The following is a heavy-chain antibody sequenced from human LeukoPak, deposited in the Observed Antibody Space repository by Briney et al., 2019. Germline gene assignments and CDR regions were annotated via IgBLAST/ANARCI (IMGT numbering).Heavy chain of an antibody. Sequence: GSLRLSCAASGFTFTDFYMNWVRQAPGKGLEWVSAISGSGGSTYYADSVKGRFTISRDNSKNTLYLQMNSLRAEDTAVYYCAKHVLGYYYYGMDVWGQGTTVTVSS. CDR1: GFTFTDFY. CDR2: ISGSGGST. CDR3: AKHVLGYYYYGMDV. D-gene: IGHD2-15*01. J-gene: IGHJ6*02. V-gene: IGHV3-23*01.